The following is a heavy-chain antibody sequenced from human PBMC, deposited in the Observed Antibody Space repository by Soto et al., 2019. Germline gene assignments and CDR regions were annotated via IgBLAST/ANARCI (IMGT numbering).Heavy chain of an antibody. CDR1: GGSFSGYY. V-gene: IGHV4-34*01. D-gene: IGHD6-6*01. CDR2: INHSGST. J-gene: IGHJ2*01. Sequence: SETLSLTCAVYGGSFSGYYWSWIRQPPGKGLEWIGEINHSGSTNYNPSLKGRVTISVDTSKNQFSLKLSSVTAADTAVYYCARRGRYSSSGYWYFDLWGRGTLVTVSS. CDR3: ARRGRYSSSGYWYFDL.